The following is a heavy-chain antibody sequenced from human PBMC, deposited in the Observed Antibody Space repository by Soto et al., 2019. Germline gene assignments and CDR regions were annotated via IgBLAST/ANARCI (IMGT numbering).Heavy chain of an antibody. CDR1: GASIITRSDAW. Sequence: QVQLQESGPGLVKPSGTLSLTCTVSGASIITRSDAWWSWVRQPPGKGLGWIGEIYHSGRTNYKPSLKSRVTMSVDTSKNQFSLRLSSVTAADTAVYYCAKMVGATLVDYWGQGTLVTVSS. J-gene: IGHJ4*02. CDR3: AKMVGATLVDY. D-gene: IGHD1-26*01. CDR2: IYHSGRT. V-gene: IGHV4-4*02.